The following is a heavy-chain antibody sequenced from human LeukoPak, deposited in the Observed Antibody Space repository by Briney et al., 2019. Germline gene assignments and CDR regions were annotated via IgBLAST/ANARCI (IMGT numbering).Heavy chain of an antibody. Sequence: GGSLRLSCAASGFTFSSYGMHWVRQAPGKGLEWVAVIWYDGSNKYYADSVKGRFTISRDNSKNTLYLQMYSLRAEDTAVYYCARAMTTVWNGLATQDYWGQGTLVTVSS. D-gene: IGHD4-17*01. CDR3: ARAMTTVWNGLATQDY. V-gene: IGHV3-33*08. CDR1: GFTFSSYG. CDR2: IWYDGSNK. J-gene: IGHJ4*02.